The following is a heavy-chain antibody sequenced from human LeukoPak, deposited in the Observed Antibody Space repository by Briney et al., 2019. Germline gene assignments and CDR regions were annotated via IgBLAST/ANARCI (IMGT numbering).Heavy chain of an antibody. V-gene: IGHV3-21*01. CDR2: ISSSSSYI. CDR3: ARVGSGSYNY. CDR1: GFTFSSYS. Sequence: PGGSLRLSCAASGFTFSSYSMNWVRQAPGKGLEWVSSISSSSSYIYYADSVKGRFTIFRDNAKNSLYLQMNSLRAEDTAVYYCARVGSGSYNYWGQGTLVTVSS. D-gene: IGHD1-26*01. J-gene: IGHJ4*02.